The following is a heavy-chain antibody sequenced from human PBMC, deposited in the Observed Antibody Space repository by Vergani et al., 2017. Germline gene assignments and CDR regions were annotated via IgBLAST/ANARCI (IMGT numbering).Heavy chain of an antibody. J-gene: IGHJ3*01. D-gene: IGHD1-26*01. CDR1: GGSFSTGGQS. V-gene: IGHV4-61*02. Sequence: QVQLQESGPGLVKPSQTLSLTCTVSGGSFSTGGQSWTWLRQSAGKGLEWIGRIYTSGATNYNPSLRSRAIMSVDASKKQFSLKLTSVTAADTAVYYCARRAERWETLLRDDFDVWGQGTFVTVSP. CDR2: IYTSGAT. CDR3: ARRAERWETLLRDDFDV.